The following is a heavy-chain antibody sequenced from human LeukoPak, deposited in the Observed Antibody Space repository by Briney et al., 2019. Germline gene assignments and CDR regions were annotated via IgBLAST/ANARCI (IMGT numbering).Heavy chain of an antibody. V-gene: IGHV3-23*01. CDR3: AKDFTPDGIWDIDY. CDR1: GFTFSSYA. CDR2: IYGGGSGST. J-gene: IGHJ4*02. Sequence: GGSLRLSCAVSGFTFSSYAMSWVRQAPGKGLEWVSGIYGGGSGSTFYAESVKGRFTISRDNSKNTLYLQMNSLRDEDTAIYYCAKDFTPDGIWDIDYWGRGTLITVSS. D-gene: IGHD1-14*01.